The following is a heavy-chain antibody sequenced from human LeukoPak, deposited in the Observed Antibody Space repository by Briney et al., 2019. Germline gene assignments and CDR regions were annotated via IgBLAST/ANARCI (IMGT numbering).Heavy chain of an antibody. CDR2: ISSSSSYI. CDR1: GFTFSSYS. D-gene: IGHD3-22*01. CDR3: ARGARKYYYDSSGYYYFDY. V-gene: IGHV3-21*01. J-gene: IGHJ4*02. Sequence: SGGSLRLSCAASGFTFSSYSMNWVRQAPGKGLEWVSSISSSSSYIYYADSVKGRFTISRDNAKNSLYLQMNSLRAEDTAVYYCARGARKYYYDSSGYYYFDYWGRGTLVTVSS.